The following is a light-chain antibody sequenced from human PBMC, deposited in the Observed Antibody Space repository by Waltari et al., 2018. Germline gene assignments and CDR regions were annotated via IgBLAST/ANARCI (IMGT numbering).Light chain of an antibody. J-gene: IGLJ3*02. CDR2: AVT. V-gene: IGLV2-23*02. CDR1: TTDVGTHNF. Sequence: QSALTQPAPVSGPPGQSITIPCTRTTTDVGTHNFVHWYQPHTGKAPKLLLYAVTKRPAGVSERFSGSKSGNTAALTICGLQPEDESDYYCCSFADRSTWVFGGGTKVTVL. CDR3: CSFADRSTWV.